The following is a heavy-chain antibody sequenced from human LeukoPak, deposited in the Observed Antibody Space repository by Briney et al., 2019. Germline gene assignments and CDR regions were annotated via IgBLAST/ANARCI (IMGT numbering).Heavy chain of an antibody. D-gene: IGHD4-17*01. Sequence: GGSLRLSCAASGFTFSGYYMSWIRQAPGKGLEWVSYIGSSGTTIYYADSVKGRFTISRDNARNSLYLQMNSPRAEDTAVYYCARAQLTTVTLGYYFDYWGQGTLVTVSS. CDR2: IGSSGTTI. CDR1: GFTFSGYY. V-gene: IGHV3-11*04. CDR3: ARAQLTTVTLGYYFDY. J-gene: IGHJ4*02.